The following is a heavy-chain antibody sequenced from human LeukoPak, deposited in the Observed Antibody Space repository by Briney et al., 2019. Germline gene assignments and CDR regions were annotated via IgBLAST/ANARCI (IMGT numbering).Heavy chain of an antibody. CDR3: ARRQYYDILTGYSGSYFDY. J-gene: IGHJ4*02. Sequence: GGSLRLSCAASGFTFSSYWMSWVRQAPGKGLEWVANIKQDGSEKYYVDSVKGRFTISRDNAKNSLYLQMNSLRAEDMAVYYCARRQYYDILTGYSGSYFDYWGQGTLVTVSS. CDR1: GFTFSSYW. D-gene: IGHD3-9*01. V-gene: IGHV3-7*01. CDR2: IKQDGSEK.